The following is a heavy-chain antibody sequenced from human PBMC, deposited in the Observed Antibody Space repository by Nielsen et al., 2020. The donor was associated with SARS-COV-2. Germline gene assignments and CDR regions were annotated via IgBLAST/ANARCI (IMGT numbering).Heavy chain of an antibody. J-gene: IGHJ6*03. D-gene: IGHD2-2*02. CDR3: AREGVVVVPAARPSYYYYMDV. V-gene: IGHV1-46*01. CDR1: GYTLTELS. CDR2: INPSGGST. Sequence: ASVKVSCKVSGYTLTELSMHWVRQAPGQGLEWMGIINPSGGSTSYAQKFQGRVTMTRDTSTSTVYMELSSLRSEDTAVYYCAREGVVVVPAARPSYYYYMDVWGKGTTVTVSS.